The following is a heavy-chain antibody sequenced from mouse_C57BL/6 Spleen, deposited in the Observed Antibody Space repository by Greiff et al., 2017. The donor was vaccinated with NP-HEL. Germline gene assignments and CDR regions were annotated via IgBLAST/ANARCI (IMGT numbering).Heavy chain of an antibody. CDR1: GYTFTSYW. CDR2: IYPSDSET. CDR3: ARWESRYYAMDY. V-gene: IGHV1-61*01. J-gene: IGHJ4*01. D-gene: IGHD4-1*01. Sequence: QVQLQQSGAELVRPGSSVKLSCKASGYTFTSYWMDWVKQRPGQGLEWIGNIYPSDSETHYNQKFKDKATLTVDKSSSTAYMQLSSLTSEDSAVYYCARWESRYYAMDYWGQGTSVTVSS.